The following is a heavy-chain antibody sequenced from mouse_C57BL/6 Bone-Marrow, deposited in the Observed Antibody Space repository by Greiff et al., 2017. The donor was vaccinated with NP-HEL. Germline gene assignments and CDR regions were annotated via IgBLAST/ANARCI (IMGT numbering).Heavy chain of an antibody. Sequence: EVKVVESEGGLVQPGSSMKLSCTASGFTFSDYYMTWVRQVPEKGLEWVANINYDGSSTYYLDSLKSRFIISRDNAKNILYLQMSSLKSEDTATYYCARLYNPYFDVWGTGTTVTVSS. V-gene: IGHV5-16*01. CDR2: INYDGSST. CDR1: GFTFSDYY. D-gene: IGHD1-3*01. J-gene: IGHJ1*03. CDR3: ARLYNPYFDV.